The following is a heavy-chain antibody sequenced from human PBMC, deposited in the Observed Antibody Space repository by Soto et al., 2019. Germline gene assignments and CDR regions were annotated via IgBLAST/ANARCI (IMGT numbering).Heavy chain of an antibody. V-gene: IGHV4-59*01. CDR3: ERDMHYADGSIDGCDY. CDR2: IYHSGTT. CDR1: GNFSSVSY. J-gene: IGHJ4*02. Sequence: SETXSHTCTVSGNFSSVSYWSWNRQPPGKTLEWIGYIYHSGTTTYNPSLKSRVSISVDTSKNQFSLRLTSVIAADTAVYYCERDMHYADGSIDGCDYWGPGILVTVSS. D-gene: IGHD1-26*01.